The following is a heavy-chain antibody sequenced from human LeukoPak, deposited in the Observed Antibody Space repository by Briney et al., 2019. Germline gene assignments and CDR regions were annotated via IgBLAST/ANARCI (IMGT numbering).Heavy chain of an antibody. V-gene: IGHV3-21*01. Sequence: PGGSLRLSCATSGFTFSSSTFGSYTMNWVRQAPGKGLEWVSSISSTGTYIYYTDSVKGRFTISRDIANSSLYLQMNSLRADDTAVYYCARDLDYSTGFDYWGQGTLVTVSS. CDR1: GFTFSSSTFGSYT. J-gene: IGHJ4*02. CDR3: ARDLDYSTGFDY. D-gene: IGHD4-11*01. CDR2: ISSTGTYI.